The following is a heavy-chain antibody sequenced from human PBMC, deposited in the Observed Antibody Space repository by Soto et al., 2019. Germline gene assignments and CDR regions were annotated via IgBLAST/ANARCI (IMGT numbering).Heavy chain of an antibody. J-gene: IGHJ6*02. D-gene: IGHD2-15*01. CDR2: INPSGGST. CDR3: ARAIEEVIVVVVAARQGDYYYGMDV. Sequence: ASVKVSCKASGYTFTSYYMHWVRQAPGQGLEWMGIINPSGGSTSYAQKFQGRVTMTRDTSTSTVYMELSSLRSEDTAVYYCARAIEEVIVVVVAARQGDYYYGMDVWGQGTTVTVSS. V-gene: IGHV1-46*01. CDR1: GYTFTSYY.